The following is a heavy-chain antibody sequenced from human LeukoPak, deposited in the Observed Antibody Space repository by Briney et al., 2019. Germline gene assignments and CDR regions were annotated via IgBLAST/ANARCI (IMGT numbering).Heavy chain of an antibody. Sequence: GGSLRLSCAASGFTFSDYYMSWIRQAPGKGLEWVSYISSSSSSYTNYADSVKGRFTISRDNAKNSLYLQTNSLRVEDTAVYYCARDRGAASPLWVDPWGQGTLVTVSS. CDR1: GFTFSDYY. J-gene: IGHJ5*02. CDR2: ISSSSSSYT. CDR3: ARDRGAASPLWVDP. D-gene: IGHD6-13*01. V-gene: IGHV3-11*05.